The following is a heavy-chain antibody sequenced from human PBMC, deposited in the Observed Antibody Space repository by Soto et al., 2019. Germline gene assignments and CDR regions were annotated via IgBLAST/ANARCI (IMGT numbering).Heavy chain of an antibody. J-gene: IGHJ4*02. CDR1: GLNFSTYA. CDR3: AKRITTTATSKGIDC. Sequence: GSRRLSCAAPGLNFSTYAMTWVRQDPGKGLEWVSTISVSGGITYYADSVKGRFTISRDESKSTLDLQMNGLRAEDTAVYYCAKRITTTATSKGIDCWGKGARV. D-gene: IGHD1-20*01. CDR2: ISVSGGIT. V-gene: IGHV3-23*01.